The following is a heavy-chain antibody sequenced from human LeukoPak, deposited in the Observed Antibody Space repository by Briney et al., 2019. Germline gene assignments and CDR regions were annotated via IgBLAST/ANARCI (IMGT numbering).Heavy chain of an antibody. CDR2: ISGDGTIK. CDR1: GFPFSSYW. Sequence: GGSLRLSCGPSGFPFSSYWTLWVRQAPGKGLVWVSRISGDGTIKTYADFVRGRFTISRDNTKNILYLQMNSLKVEDTAIYFCSRSQFDYWGQGVLVTVSS. J-gene: IGHJ4*02. V-gene: IGHV3-74*03. CDR3: SRSQFDY.